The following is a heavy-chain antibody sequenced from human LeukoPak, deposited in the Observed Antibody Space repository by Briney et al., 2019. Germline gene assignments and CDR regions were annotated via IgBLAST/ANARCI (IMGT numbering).Heavy chain of an antibody. D-gene: IGHD3-22*01. J-gene: IGHJ4*02. CDR2: INSYGSST. V-gene: IGHV3-74*01. CDR1: GFTFSSYW. CDR3: ARVPYYYDSSGYLGYYFDY. Sequence: PGGSLRLSCAASGFTFSSYWMHWVRQAPGKGLVWVSRINSYGSSTSYADSVKGRFTIYRDNAKNTLYLQMNSLRAEDTAVYYCARVPYYYDSSGYLGYYFDYWGQGTLVTVSS.